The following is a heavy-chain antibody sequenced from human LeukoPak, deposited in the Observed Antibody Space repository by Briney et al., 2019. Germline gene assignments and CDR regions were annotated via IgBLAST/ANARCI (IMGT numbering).Heavy chain of an antibody. CDR1: GYTFIGYY. D-gene: IGHD2-2*01. J-gene: IGHJ3*01. CDR2: IDANGGVT. Sequence: ASLKVSCETSGYTFIGYYMYCVRQAPGQGGGGMGGIDANGGVTNYAQKFHGRVTMTSDTTITTDYLELSSLRSDDTAVYYCARDSRGQYCSTTSCYYIGDIFDAWGQGTMVTVSS. V-gene: IGHV1-2*02. CDR3: ARDSRGQYCSTTSCYYIGDIFDA.